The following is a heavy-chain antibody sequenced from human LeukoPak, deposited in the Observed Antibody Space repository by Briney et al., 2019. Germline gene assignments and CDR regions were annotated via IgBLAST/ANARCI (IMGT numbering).Heavy chain of an antibody. J-gene: IGHJ4*02. V-gene: IGHV3-53*01. Sequence: GGSLRLSCSASGFTVSSSYMSWIRQAPGKGLEWVSVIYSGGSTYYSDSVKGRFTISRDNSKNTLYLQMNSLRIEDTAVYYCARVAFRSSSYISGIDYWGQGTLVTVSS. CDR1: GFTVSSSY. CDR2: IYSGGST. D-gene: IGHD6-6*01. CDR3: ARVAFRSSSYISGIDY.